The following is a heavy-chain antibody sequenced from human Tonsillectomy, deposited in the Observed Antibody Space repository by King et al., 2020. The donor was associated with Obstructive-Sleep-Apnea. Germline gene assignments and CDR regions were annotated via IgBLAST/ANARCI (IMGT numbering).Heavy chain of an antibody. CDR1: GYTFTNYA. V-gene: IGHV7-4-1*02. CDR3: ARLTTMTPDGYFDL. CDR2: INTNTGNP. Sequence: QLVQSGSELKKPGASVKVSCEASGYTFTNYAMNWVRQAPGQGLEWMGLINTNTGNPTYAQVFPGRFVFSLDTSVSTAYLQISSLKAEDTAVYYCARLTTMTPDGYFDLWGRGTLVTVSS. J-gene: IGHJ2*01. D-gene: IGHD4-17*01.